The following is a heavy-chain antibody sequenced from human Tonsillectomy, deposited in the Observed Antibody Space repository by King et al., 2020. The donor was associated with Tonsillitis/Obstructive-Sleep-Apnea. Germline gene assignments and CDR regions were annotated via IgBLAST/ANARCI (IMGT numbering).Heavy chain of an antibody. Sequence: VQLVESGAEVKKPGESLRISCKGAGYSFTSYWISWVRQMPGKGLEWMARIDPTDSYTKYSPSFQGHVTISADKSIGTAYLQWSSLKASDTAMYYCARQGRSTTYCERGYYYYGLDVWGQGTTVTVSS. CDR3: ARQGRSTTYCERGYYYYGLDV. J-gene: IGHJ6*02. CDR2: IDPTDSYT. CDR1: GYSFTSYW. V-gene: IGHV5-10-1*03. D-gene: IGHD2-2*01.